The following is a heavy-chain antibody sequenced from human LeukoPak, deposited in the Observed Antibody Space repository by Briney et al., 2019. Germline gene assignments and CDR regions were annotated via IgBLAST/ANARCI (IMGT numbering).Heavy chain of an antibody. Sequence: SEALSLTCTVSGGSISNYWWSWIRQPPGKGLEWIGYVFDSGGTNYNPSLKSRVTISVDTSKKQFSLKLSSVTAADTAVYYCARGYSSSWNYFDYWGQGTLVTVSS. CDR2: VFDSGGT. CDR1: GGSISNYW. J-gene: IGHJ4*02. CDR3: ARGYSSSWNYFDY. V-gene: IGHV4-59*01. D-gene: IGHD6-13*01.